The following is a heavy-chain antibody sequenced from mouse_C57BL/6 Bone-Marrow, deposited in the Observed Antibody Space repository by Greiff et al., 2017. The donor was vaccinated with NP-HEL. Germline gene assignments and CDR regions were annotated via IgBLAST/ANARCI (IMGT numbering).Heavy chain of an antibody. Sequence: QVQLQQPGAELVMPGASVKLSCKASGYTFTSYWMHWVKQRPGQGLEWIGEIDPSDSYTNYNQKFKGKSTLTVDKSSSTAYMQLSSLTSEDSAVYYCARAYYYGSRPYYFDYWGQGTTLTVSS. CDR1: GYTFTSYW. D-gene: IGHD1-1*01. CDR3: ARAYYYGSRPYYFDY. J-gene: IGHJ2*01. CDR2: IDPSDSYT. V-gene: IGHV1-69*01.